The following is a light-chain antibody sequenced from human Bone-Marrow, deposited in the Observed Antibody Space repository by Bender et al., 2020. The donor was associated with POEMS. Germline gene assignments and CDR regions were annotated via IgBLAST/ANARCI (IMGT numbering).Light chain of an antibody. V-gene: IGLV2-14*03. J-gene: IGLJ1*01. CDR3: CSYAGSNKV. CDR1: SSDGGIYEY. CDR2: DVS. Sequence: QSALTQPASVSGSPGQSITISCTGISSDGGIYEYVSWYQHHPGKAPTLLVYDVSSRPSGVSSRFSGSTSGNTASLTVSGLQPEDEADYYCCSYAGSNKVFGTGTKVTVL.